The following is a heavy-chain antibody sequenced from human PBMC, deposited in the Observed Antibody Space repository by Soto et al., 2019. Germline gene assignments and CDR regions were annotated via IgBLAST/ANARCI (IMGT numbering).Heavy chain of an antibody. V-gene: IGHV3-23*01. CDR3: AKNYFFDS. CDR2: ISVSGSP. Sequence: PGGYLILSCAASGFTISSYAMSWVRQGPGKGLEWVSSISVSGSPYYADHVKGRFTVSRDNAKHTLYLQMNSLTAEDTAVYFCAKNYFFDSWAPGTLVTGSS. J-gene: IGHJ4*02. CDR1: GFTISSYA.